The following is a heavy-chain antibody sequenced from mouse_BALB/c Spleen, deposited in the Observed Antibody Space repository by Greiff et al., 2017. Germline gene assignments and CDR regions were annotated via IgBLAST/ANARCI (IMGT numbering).Heavy chain of an antibody. CDR2: ISYSGST. Sequence: EVKLVESGPSLVKPSQTLSLTCSVTGDSITSGYWNWIRKFPGNKLEYMGYISYSGSTYYNPSLKSRISITRDTSKNQYYLQLNSVTTEDTATYYCARYRDYDYVFAYWGQGTLVTVSA. V-gene: IGHV3-8*02. J-gene: IGHJ3*01. D-gene: IGHD2-4*01. CDR3: ARYRDYDYVFAY. CDR1: GDSITSGY.